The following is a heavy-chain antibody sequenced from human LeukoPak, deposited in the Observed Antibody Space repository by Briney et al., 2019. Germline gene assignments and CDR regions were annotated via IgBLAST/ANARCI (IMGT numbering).Heavy chain of an antibody. V-gene: IGHV1-2*02. CDR3: ARAKSGSSIWFDP. Sequence: ASVKVSCKASGYTFTGYYMHWVRQPPGQGLEWMGWINPNSGGTNYAQKFQGRVTMTRDTSISTAYMELSRLRSDDTAVYYCARAKSGSSIWFDPWGQGTLVTVSS. J-gene: IGHJ5*02. D-gene: IGHD6-6*01. CDR1: GYTFTGYY. CDR2: INPNSGGT.